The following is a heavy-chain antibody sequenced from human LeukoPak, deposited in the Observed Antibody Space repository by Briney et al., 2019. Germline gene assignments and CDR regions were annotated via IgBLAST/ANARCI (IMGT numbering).Heavy chain of an antibody. D-gene: IGHD3-3*01. Sequence: ASVKVSCKVSGYTLTELSMHWVRQAPGKGLEWMGGFDPEDGETIYAQKFQGRVTMTEDTSTDTAYMELSSLRSEDTAVYYCARGILRFLEWPQRGLSDYWGQGTLVTVSS. CDR2: FDPEDGET. J-gene: IGHJ4*02. V-gene: IGHV1-24*01. CDR3: ARGILRFLEWPQRGLSDY. CDR1: GYTLTELS.